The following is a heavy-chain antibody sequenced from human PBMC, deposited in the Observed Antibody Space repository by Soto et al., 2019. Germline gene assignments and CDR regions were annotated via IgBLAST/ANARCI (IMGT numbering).Heavy chain of an antibody. Sequence: GASVKVSFKASGYTFTTYGFTWVRQAPGQGLEWMGWISAYNGNTNYAQKLQGRARMTTDTSTSTAYMELRSLRSDDTAVYYCARGGYSNLYWGQGTLVTVSS. V-gene: IGHV1-18*04. CDR1: GYTFTTYG. CDR3: ARGGYSNLY. CDR2: ISAYNGNT. J-gene: IGHJ4*02. D-gene: IGHD6-13*01.